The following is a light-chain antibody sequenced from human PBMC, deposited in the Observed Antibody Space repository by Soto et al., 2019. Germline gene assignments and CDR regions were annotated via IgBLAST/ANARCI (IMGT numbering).Light chain of an antibody. J-gene: IGKJ4*01. CDR3: QQFDTWPLLT. CDR2: GAS. V-gene: IGKV3-15*01. CDR1: QRVSDY. Sequence: EIVLTQSPATLSLSPGERATLSCRASQRVSDYLAWYQQTPGQAPRLLIYGASTRATGIPARFSGSGSGTEFTLTISSLQSEDFAIYYCQQFDTWPLLTFGGGTKVDIK.